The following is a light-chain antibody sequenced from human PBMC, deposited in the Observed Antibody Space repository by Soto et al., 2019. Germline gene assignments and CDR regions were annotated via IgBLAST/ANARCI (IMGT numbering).Light chain of an antibody. CDR3: QQYGSSRT. Sequence: EVVLTQSPGTLSLSPGERATLSCRAIQSVSNNYLAWYQQKPGQAPRLLIYGASNWATGIPDRFSGSGSGTDFTLTISRLEPEDFAVYYCQQYGSSRTFGQGTKVDIK. V-gene: IGKV3-20*01. CDR1: QSVSNNY. CDR2: GAS. J-gene: IGKJ1*01.